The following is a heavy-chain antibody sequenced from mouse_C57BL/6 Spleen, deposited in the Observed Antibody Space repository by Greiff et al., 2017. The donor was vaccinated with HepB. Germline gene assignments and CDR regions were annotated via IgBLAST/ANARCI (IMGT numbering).Heavy chain of an antibody. Sequence: VQLKQSGPELVKPGASVKISCKASGYTFTDYYMNWVKQSHGKSLEWIGDINPNNGGTSYNQKFKGKATLTVDKSSSTAYMELRSLTSEDSAVYYCAREEGAWFAYWGQGTLVTVSA. V-gene: IGHV1-26*01. J-gene: IGHJ3*01. CDR3: AREEGAWFAY. CDR2: INPNNGGT. CDR1: GYTFTDYY.